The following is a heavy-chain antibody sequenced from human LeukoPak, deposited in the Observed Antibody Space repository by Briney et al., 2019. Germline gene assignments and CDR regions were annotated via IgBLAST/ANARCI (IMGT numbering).Heavy chain of an antibody. CDR1: GYTFTSYG. CDR3: ARPVYYYDSGSLGWYFDL. J-gene: IGHJ2*01. Sequence: ASVKVSCKASGYTFTSYGISWVRQAPGQGLEWMGWISAYNGNTNYAQKLQGRVTMTTDTSTSTAYMELRSLRSDDTAVYYCARPVYYYDSGSLGWYFDLWGRGTLVTVSS. D-gene: IGHD3-10*01. V-gene: IGHV1-18*01. CDR2: ISAYNGNT.